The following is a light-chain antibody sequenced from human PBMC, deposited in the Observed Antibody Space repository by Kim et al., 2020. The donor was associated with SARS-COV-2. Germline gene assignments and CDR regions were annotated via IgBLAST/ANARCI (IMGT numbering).Light chain of an antibody. Sequence: QSALTQPASVSGPPGQSITISCTGSSSDVGGHNSVSWYQQHPGKAPKLMICDVSNRPSGVSNRFSGSKSGNTASLTISGLQAEDEADYYCSLYTSSSTVVFGGGTRLTVL. J-gene: IGLJ2*01. CDR3: SLYTSSSTVV. CDR2: DVS. V-gene: IGLV2-14*03. CDR1: SSDVGGHNS.